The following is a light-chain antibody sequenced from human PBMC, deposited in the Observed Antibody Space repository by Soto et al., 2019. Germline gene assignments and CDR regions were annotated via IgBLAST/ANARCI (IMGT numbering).Light chain of an antibody. CDR1: SSDVGVYNY. V-gene: IGLV2-11*01. CDR3: CSYAGSYTFV. J-gene: IGLJ1*01. CDR2: DVS. Sequence: QSVLPQPRSVSGSPGQSVTISCTGTSSDVGVYNYVSWYQQYPGKAPKIMIYDVSKRPSGVPDRSSGSKSDNTASLTISGLQAEDEADYYCCSYAGSYTFVFGIGTKVTVL.